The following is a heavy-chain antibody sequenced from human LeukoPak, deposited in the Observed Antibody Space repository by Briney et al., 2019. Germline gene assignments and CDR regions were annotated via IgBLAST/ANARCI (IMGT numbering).Heavy chain of an antibody. CDR2: INHGGST. CDR1: GGSFSGYY. D-gene: IGHD2-21*01. V-gene: IGHV4-34*01. J-gene: IGHJ5*02. CDR3: ARHLSTVVVPPNNWFDP. Sequence: PSETLSLTCAVYGGSFSGYYWSWIRQPPGKGLEWIGEINHGGSTNYNPSLKSRVTISVDTSKNQFSLKLSSVTAADTAVYYCARHLSTVVVPPNNWFDPWGQGTLVTVSS.